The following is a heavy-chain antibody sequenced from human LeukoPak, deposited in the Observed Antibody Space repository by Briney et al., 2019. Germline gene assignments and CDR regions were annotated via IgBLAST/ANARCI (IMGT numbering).Heavy chain of an antibody. Sequence: SETLSLTCTVSGGSISSYYWSWIRQPPGKGLEWIGYIYYSGSTNYNPSLKSRVTISVDTSKNQFSLKLSSVTAADTAVYYCARGEYGLFDYWGQGTLVTVSS. CDR2: IYYSGST. CDR3: ARGEYGLFDY. D-gene: IGHD2/OR15-2a*01. CDR1: GGSISSYY. J-gene: IGHJ4*02. V-gene: IGHV4-59*01.